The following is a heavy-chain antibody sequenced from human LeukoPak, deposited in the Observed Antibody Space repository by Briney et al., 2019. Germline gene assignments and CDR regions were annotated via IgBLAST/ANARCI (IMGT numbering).Heavy chain of an antibody. D-gene: IGHD3-22*01. CDR1: GFTFSRHW. V-gene: IGHV3-7*04. J-gene: IGHJ4*02. CDR2: IRQDGLEK. Sequence: GGSLRLSCAASGFTFSRHWMSWVRQAPGKGLEWVANIRQDGLEKYYVASVQGRFTISRDNAKNSLYLQMNSLKADDTAVYYCARAPYYESSGPLWGQGTLVSVSS. CDR3: ARAPYYESSGPL.